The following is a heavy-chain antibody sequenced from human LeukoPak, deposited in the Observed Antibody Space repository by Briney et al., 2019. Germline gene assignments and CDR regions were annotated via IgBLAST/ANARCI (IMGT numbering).Heavy chain of an antibody. D-gene: IGHD7-27*01. Sequence: QAGGSLRLSCAASGFTFSSYAMSWVRQAPGKGLEWVSAISDSGGSTYYADSVKGRFTISRDNSKNTLYLQMNSLRAEDTAVYYCARDPIPTWGRASYYYYYMDVWGKGTTVTISS. V-gene: IGHV3-23*01. CDR3: ARDPIPTWGRASYYYYYMDV. CDR1: GFTFSSYA. CDR2: ISDSGGST. J-gene: IGHJ6*03.